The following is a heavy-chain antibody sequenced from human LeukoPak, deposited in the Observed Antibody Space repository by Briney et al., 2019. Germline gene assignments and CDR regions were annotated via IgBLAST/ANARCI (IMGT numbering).Heavy chain of an antibody. V-gene: IGHV4-34*12. J-gene: IGHJ4*02. Sequence: PLETPFLTTAVYGGAFSGNYWTLSFRTPGEGVEWIGGTINTGEITNYNPSLKGRATISVDSSKNQFSLKLTSVTAADTGVYYGARVPDFIARPCDSWGPGTLVTVS. CDR3: ARVPDFIARPCDS. D-gene: IGHD2-21*01. CDR2: TINTGEIT. CDR1: GGAFSGNY.